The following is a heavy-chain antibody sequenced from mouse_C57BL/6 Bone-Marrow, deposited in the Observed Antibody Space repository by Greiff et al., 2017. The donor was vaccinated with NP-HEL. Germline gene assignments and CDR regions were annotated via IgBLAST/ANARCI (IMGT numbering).Heavy chain of an antibody. CDR1: GFTFSSYT. J-gene: IGHJ2*01. CDR2: ISGGGGNT. CDR3: ARHPVARYYFDY. V-gene: IGHV5-9*01. Sequence: EVKLLESGGGLVKPGGSLKLSCAASGFTFSSYTMSWVRQTPEKRLEWVATISGGGGNTYYPDSVKGRFTISRDNAKNTLYLQMSSLRSEDTALYYCARHPVARYYFDYWGQGTTLTVSS.